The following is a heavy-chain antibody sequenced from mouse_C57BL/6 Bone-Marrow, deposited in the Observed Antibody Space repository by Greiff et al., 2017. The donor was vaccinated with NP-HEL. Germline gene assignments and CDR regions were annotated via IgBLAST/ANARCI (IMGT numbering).Heavy chain of an antibody. V-gene: IGHV5-6*01. D-gene: IGHD1-1*01. J-gene: IGHJ1*03. CDR3: ARISYYGSSPFWYFDV. CDR2: ISSGGSYT. CDR1: GFTFSSYG. Sequence: EVHLVESGGDLVKPGGSLKLSCAASGFTFSSYGMSWVRQTPDKRLEWVATISSGGSYTYYPDSVKGRFTISRDNAKYTLYLQMSSLKSENTAMYYCARISYYGSSPFWYFDVWGTGTTVTVSS.